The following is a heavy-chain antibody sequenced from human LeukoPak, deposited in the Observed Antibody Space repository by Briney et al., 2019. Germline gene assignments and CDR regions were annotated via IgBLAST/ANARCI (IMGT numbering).Heavy chain of an antibody. CDR1: GGSISSGSYY. D-gene: IGHD3-3*01. CDR3: AREGYDFWSGALVY. CDR2: IYASGST. V-gene: IGHV4-61*02. Sequence: SETLSLTCTVSGGSISSGSYYWSWIRQPAGKGLEWIGRIYASGSTNSNPSLKSRVTISVDTSKNQFSLKLSSVTAADTAVYYCAREGYDFWSGALVYWGQGTLVTVSS. J-gene: IGHJ4*02.